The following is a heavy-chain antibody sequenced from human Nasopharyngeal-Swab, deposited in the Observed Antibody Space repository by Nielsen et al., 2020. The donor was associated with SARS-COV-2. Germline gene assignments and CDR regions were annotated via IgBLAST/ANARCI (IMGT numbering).Heavy chain of an antibody. J-gene: IGHJ4*02. D-gene: IGHD3-22*01. CDR1: GFTFDDYA. CDR3: AKVTDYYDSNGVEYYFDY. V-gene: IGHV3-9*01. CDR2: ISWNSGSI. Sequence: SLKISCAASGFTFDDYAMHWVRQAPGKGLEWVSGISWNSGSIGYADSVKGRFTISRDNAKNSLYLQMNSMRAEDTALYYCAKVTDYYDSNGVEYYFDYWGQGTLVTVSS.